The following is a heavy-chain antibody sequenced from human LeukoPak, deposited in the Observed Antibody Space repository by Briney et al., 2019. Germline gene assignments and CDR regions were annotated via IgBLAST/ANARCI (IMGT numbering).Heavy chain of an antibody. Sequence: SETLSLTCNVSGGSISGYYWTWIRQPAGEGLDWIGRIYTSGSTNYSPSLESRFTMSVDTSKNQVSLKLSSVTAADTAVYYCARDRSGSSAYYSPFDYWGQGTLVTVSS. CDR1: GGSISGYY. V-gene: IGHV4-4*07. CDR3: ARDRSGSSAYYSPFDY. CDR2: IYTSGST. D-gene: IGHD3-22*01. J-gene: IGHJ4*02.